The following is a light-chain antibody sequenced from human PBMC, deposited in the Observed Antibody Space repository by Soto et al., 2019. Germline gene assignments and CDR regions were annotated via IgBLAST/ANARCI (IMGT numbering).Light chain of an antibody. J-gene: IGLJ1*01. Sequence: QSVLTQPPSVSGAPGQRVTISCTGSNSDIGAGYDVHWYQQLPGTAPKLVIYANNNRPSGVPDRFSASKSGTSASLAITGLQSHDEPDYYCQSYDSSLRGVFGTGTKLTVL. CDR2: ANN. CDR1: NSDIGAGYD. CDR3: QSYDSSLRGV. V-gene: IGLV1-40*01.